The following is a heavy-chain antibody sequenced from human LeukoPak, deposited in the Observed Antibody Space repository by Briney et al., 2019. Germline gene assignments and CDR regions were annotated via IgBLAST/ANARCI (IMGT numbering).Heavy chain of an antibody. J-gene: IGHJ4*02. CDR3: AKAPVTTCRGAFCYPFDY. CDR2: ISSSSSHI. V-gene: IGHV3-21*04. CDR1: GFTFSSYS. Sequence: GGSLRLSCAASGFTFSSYSMNWVRQAPGKGLEWVSSISSSSSHIYYADSVKGRFTISRDSSKNTLFLQMNRLRPEDAAVYYCAKAPVTTCRGAFCYPFDYWGLGTLVTVSS. D-gene: IGHD2-15*01.